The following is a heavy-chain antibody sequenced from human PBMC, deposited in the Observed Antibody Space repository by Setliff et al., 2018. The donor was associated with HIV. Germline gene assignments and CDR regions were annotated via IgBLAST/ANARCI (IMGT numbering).Heavy chain of an antibody. Sequence: GESLKISCAAPGFTFSSYWMSWVRQAPGKGLEWVANIKQDGSEKSYVDSVKGRFTISRDNSKNTVYLQMNSLRAEDTAEYYCAKELAASGLGYFDSWGRGILVTVSS. J-gene: IGHJ4*02. D-gene: IGHD3-22*01. CDR3: AKELAASGLGYFDS. CDR1: GFTFSSYW. CDR2: IKQDGSEK. V-gene: IGHV3-7*03.